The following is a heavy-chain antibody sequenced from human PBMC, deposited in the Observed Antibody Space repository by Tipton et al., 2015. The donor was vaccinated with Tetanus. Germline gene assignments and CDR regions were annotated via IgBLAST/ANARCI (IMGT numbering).Heavy chain of an antibody. D-gene: IGHD2-15*01. J-gene: IGHJ3*01. CDR3: ARGRGRGAFDL. CDR1: GLSFSDYF. V-gene: IGHV3-11*01. CDR2: ISDTASTI. Sequence: SLRLSCAASGLSFSDYFMGWVRQAPGEGLEWISYISDTASTIHYADSVRGRFTISRDNAKESLFLEMNSLRAEDTAVYYCARGRGRGAFDLSGDGTMVTVSS.